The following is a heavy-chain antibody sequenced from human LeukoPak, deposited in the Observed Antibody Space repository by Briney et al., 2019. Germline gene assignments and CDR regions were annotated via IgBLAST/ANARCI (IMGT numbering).Heavy chain of an antibody. CDR1: GFTFDDYA. D-gene: IGHD3-10*01. CDR2: INWNSASI. CDR3: VKDKEYGSGSFDAFDI. Sequence: GGSLRLSCAASGFTFDDYAMHWVRHAPGKGLEWVSAINWNSASIGYADSVKGRFTISRDNAKNSLYLQMNSLRAEDTALYYCVKDKEYGSGSFDAFDIWGQGTMVTVS. J-gene: IGHJ3*02. V-gene: IGHV3-9*01.